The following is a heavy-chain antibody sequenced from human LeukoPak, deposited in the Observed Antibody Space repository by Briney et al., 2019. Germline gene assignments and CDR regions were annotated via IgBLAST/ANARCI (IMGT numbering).Heavy chain of an antibody. CDR1: GFTFSNYG. CDR3: ARGDPENYYSSYMDV. Sequence: GGSLRLSCAASGFTFSNYGMSWVRQAPGKGLEWVSAISGSGGSTGYADSMKGRFTISRDNTKNSLYLQMNRLRAEDTAVYYCARGDPENYYSSYMDVWGKGTTVTVSS. V-gene: IGHV3-20*04. CDR2: ISGSGGST. J-gene: IGHJ6*03. D-gene: IGHD2-21*02.